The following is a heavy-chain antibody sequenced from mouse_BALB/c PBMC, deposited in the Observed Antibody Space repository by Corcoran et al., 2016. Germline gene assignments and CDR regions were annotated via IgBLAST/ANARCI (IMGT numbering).Heavy chain of an antibody. CDR2: IYPYNDGT. J-gene: IGHJ1*01. CDR1: GYTFTSYV. V-gene: IGHV1S136*01. Sequence: EVQLQQSGPELVKPGASVKMSCKASGYTFTSYVMHWVKQKPGQGLEWIGYIYPYNDGTKYTEKFKGKATLTSDKSSSTAYMELSSLTSEDSAVYYCARTSTMITRYFDVWGAGTTVTVSS. D-gene: IGHD2-4*01. CDR3: ARTSTMITRYFDV.